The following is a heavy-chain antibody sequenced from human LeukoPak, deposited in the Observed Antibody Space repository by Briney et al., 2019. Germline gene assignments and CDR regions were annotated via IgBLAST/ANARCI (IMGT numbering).Heavy chain of an antibody. CDR1: GGSISSGGYY. CDR3: ARSIAAAGTGEFDY. D-gene: IGHD6-13*01. Sequence: LSLTCTVSGGSISSGGYYWSWIRQAPGKGLEWVSYISSSGSTIYYADSVKGRFTISRDNAKNSLYLQMNSLRAEDTAVYYCARSIAAAGTGEFDYWGQGTLVTVSS. J-gene: IGHJ4*02. CDR2: ISSSGSTI. V-gene: IGHV3-11*01.